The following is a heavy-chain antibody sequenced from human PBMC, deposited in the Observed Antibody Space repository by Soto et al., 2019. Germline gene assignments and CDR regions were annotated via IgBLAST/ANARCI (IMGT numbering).Heavy chain of an antibody. CDR1: GGSISSINW. CDR2: IHHRGSI. J-gene: IGHJ3*02. Sequence: PSETLSLTCAVSGGSISSINWWSWVRQPPGKGLEWIGEIHHRGSINYSPSLSSRLTISVDKSKNQFSLNPGSVTAADTAVYYCARVTESDAFDIWGQGTMVTVSS. CDR3: ARVTESDAFDI. V-gene: IGHV4-4*02.